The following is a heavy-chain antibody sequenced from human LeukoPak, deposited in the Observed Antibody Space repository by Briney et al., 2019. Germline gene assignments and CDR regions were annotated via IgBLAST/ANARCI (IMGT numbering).Heavy chain of an antibody. V-gene: IGHV3-23*01. CDR3: AKGSSGWYTTPSGY. CDR1: GFTFSSYA. D-gene: IGHD6-19*01. J-gene: IGHJ4*02. CDR2: ISGSGGST. Sequence: GGSLRLSCAASGFTFSSYAMSWVRQAPGKGLEWVSAISGSGGSTYYADSVKDRFTISRDNSKNTLYLQMNSLRAEDTAVYYCAKGSSGWYTTPSGYWGQGTLVTVSS.